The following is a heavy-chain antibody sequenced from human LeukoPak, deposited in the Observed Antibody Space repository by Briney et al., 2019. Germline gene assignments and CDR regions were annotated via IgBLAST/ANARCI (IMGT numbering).Heavy chain of an antibody. Sequence: PGGSLRLSCAASGFTFSSYSMNWVRQAPGKGLVWVSRINTDGSSTSYADSVKGRFTISRDNAKNTLYLQMNSLRAEDTAVYYCARDRGWNYLFDYWGQGTLVTVSS. D-gene: IGHD1-7*01. V-gene: IGHV3-74*01. CDR2: INTDGSST. CDR3: ARDRGWNYLFDY. CDR1: GFTFSSYS. J-gene: IGHJ4*02.